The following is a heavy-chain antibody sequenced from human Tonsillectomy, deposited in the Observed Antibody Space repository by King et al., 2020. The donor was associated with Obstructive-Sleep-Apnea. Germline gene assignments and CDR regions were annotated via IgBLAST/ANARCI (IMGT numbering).Heavy chain of an antibody. J-gene: IGHJ4*02. V-gene: IGHV4-59*02. CDR3: ARVGLGTPQYYFDY. CDR2: IYHSGAT. D-gene: IGHD7-27*01. CDR1: GDFVSSNY. Sequence: VQLQESGPGLVKPSETLSLTCTVSGDFVSSNYWSWIRQPPGRGLEWIGFIYHSGATSYGPSLESRVVISIDTSKNQFSLKLTSVTAADTAVYYCARVGLGTPQYYFDYWGQGALVTVSS.